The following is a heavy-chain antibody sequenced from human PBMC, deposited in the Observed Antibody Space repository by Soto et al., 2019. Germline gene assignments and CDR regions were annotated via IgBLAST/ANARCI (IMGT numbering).Heavy chain of an antibody. D-gene: IGHD1-26*01. Sequence: PGGSLRLSCAASGFTVSSNYMSWVRQAPGKGLEWVSVIYSGGSTYYADSVKGRFTISRDNSKNTLYLQMNSLRAEDTAMYYCARSGIVGATLWFDPWGQGTLVTVSS. J-gene: IGHJ5*02. CDR2: IYSGGST. CDR1: GFTVSSNY. CDR3: ARSGIVGATLWFDP. V-gene: IGHV3-53*01.